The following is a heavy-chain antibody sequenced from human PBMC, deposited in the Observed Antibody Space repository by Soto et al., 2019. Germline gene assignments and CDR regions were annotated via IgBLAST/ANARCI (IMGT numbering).Heavy chain of an antibody. V-gene: IGHV3-23*01. CDR1: GFTFSSYA. CDR3: AKIDIDSYEHAWGY. Sequence: EVQLLESGGGLVQPGGPLRLSCAASGFTFSSYAMSWVRQAPGKGLEWVSAISGSGGSTYYADSVKGRFTISRDNSKNTLYLQMNSLRAEDTAVYYCAKIDIDSYEHAWGYWGQGTLVTVSS. CDR2: ISGSGGST. J-gene: IGHJ4*02. D-gene: IGHD3-22*01.